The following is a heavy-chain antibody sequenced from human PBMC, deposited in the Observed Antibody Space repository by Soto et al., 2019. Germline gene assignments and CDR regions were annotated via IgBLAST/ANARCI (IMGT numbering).Heavy chain of an antibody. CDR2: VNHSGKT. Sequence: SETLSLTCAVYGGSFINYSYSWIRQAPGKGLEWIGEVNHSGKTNYNPSLKSRGTISVDTSKNQFSLKLISVTAADTAVYYCAAMYYDFWSATLNSAYWGQGTPVTVSS. J-gene: IGHJ4*02. V-gene: IGHV4-34*01. CDR1: GGSFINYS. CDR3: AAMYYDFWSATLNSAY. D-gene: IGHD3-3*01.